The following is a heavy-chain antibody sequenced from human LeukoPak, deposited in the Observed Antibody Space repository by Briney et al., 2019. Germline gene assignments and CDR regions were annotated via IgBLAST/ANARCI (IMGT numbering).Heavy chain of an antibody. Sequence: PGRSLRLSCAASGFTFSSNGMHWVRQAPGKGLDWLALISYDGSNQYYADLVKGRFTISRDNSKNTLYLQMNSLRAEDTTVYYCANPPEVGATVGYFDYWGQGTLLTLSS. CDR1: GFTFSSNG. CDR2: ISYDGSNQ. V-gene: IGHV3-30*18. CDR3: ANPPEVGATVGYFDY. J-gene: IGHJ4*02. D-gene: IGHD1-26*01.